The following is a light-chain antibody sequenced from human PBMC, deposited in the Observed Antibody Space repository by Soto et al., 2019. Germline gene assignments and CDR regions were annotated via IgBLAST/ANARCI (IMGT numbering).Light chain of an antibody. J-gene: IGKJ4*01. Sequence: DIQMTQSPSSLSASVGDRVTITCQASQDITNYLNWYQQKPGTAPKLLIYDASTLETGVPSRFSGRGYGTDFTFTISSLQPEDVATYYCQHYDNLPPTFGGGTMVDIK. CDR3: QHYDNLPPT. CDR2: DAS. V-gene: IGKV1-33*01. CDR1: QDITNY.